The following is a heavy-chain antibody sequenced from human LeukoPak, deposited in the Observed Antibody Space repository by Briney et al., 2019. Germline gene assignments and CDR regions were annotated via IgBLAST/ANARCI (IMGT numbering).Heavy chain of an antibody. Sequence: SETLSLTCTVSGGSISSYYWSWIRQPPGKGLEWIGYIYYSGSTNYNPSLKSRVTISVDTSKNQFSLRLNSVTAADTAVYYCARSRAFNSGAFDPWGQGGLVTVSS. D-gene: IGHD1-26*01. CDR2: IYYSGST. J-gene: IGHJ5*02. CDR1: GGSISSYY. CDR3: ARSRAFNSGAFDP. V-gene: IGHV4-59*01.